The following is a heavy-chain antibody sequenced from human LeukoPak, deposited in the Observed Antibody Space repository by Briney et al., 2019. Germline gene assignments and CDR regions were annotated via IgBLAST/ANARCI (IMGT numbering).Heavy chain of an antibody. D-gene: IGHD3-22*01. CDR1: GFTFSSYD. CDR3: ARDPLYDSSGYSDY. CDR2: ISADGGRT. J-gene: IGHJ4*02. Sequence: PGGSLRLSCAASGFTFSSYDMNWVRQAPGKGLEWVSSISADGGRTYYADSVKGRFTISRDNAKNSLYLQMNSLRAEDTAVYYCARDPLYDSSGYSDYWGQGTLVTVSS. V-gene: IGHV3-23*01.